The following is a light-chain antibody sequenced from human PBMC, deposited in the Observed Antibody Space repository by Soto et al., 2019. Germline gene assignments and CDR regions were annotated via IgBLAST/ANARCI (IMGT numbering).Light chain of an antibody. CDR1: QSVSSD. J-gene: IGKJ1*01. Sequence: EVVMTHSPATLSVSPGERATLSCRASQSVSSDLAWYQQKPGQAPGLLIYGASTRATGIPARFSGSGSGTEFTLTISSLQSEDFAVYYCQQYNDWPGTFGQGTKVEIK. CDR3: QQYNDWPGT. CDR2: GAS. V-gene: IGKV3-15*01.